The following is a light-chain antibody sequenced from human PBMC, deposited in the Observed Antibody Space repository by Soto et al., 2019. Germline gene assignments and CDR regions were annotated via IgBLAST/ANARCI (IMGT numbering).Light chain of an antibody. V-gene: IGKV3-11*01. CDR3: HQRSTWPFT. CDR2: DAF. J-gene: IGKJ3*01. CDR1: QSISSY. Sequence: EIVLTQSPATLSLSPGERATLSFRASQSISSYLAWYQQKPDQAPRLLIYDAFNRATGIPARFSGSGSGTDFTLTISSLEPEDFAVYYCHQRSTWPFTFGPGTKVDIK.